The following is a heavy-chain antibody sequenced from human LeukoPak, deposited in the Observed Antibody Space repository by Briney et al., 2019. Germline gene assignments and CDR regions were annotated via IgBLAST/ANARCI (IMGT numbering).Heavy chain of an antibody. J-gene: IGHJ3*01. Sequence: PSETLSLACTVSGGSIRSSRYYWGWIRQPPGKGLEWIGSIYSNGGTYYNPSLRSRVTMSVDTSKNQFSLKLTSVTAAETAVYYCGNFDFWGQGTMVIVSS. CDR2: IYSNGGT. V-gene: IGHV4-39*01. CDR3: GNFDF. CDR1: GGSIRSSRYY.